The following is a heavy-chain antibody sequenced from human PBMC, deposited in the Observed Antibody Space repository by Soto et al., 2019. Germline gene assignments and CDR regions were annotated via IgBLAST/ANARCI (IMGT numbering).Heavy chain of an antibody. Sequence: QVQLVQSGAEVQKPGASVKVSCKASGYIFTDYHIHWVRQAPGQGLKFMGWINTDNGGAGSAQQFQGRVTVTRDTSITTVYLELSNLRSDDTAVYFCAKERGSNSLHPSYTWFATWGKVTLITVSS. V-gene: IGHV1-2*02. CDR3: AKERGSNSLHPSYTWFAT. CDR1: GYIFTDYH. D-gene: IGHD6-13*01. J-gene: IGHJ5*02. CDR2: INTDNGGA.